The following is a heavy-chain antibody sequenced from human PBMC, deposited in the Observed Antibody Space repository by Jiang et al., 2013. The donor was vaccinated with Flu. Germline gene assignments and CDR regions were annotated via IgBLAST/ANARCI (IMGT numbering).Heavy chain of an antibody. CDR1: GYTLTELS. CDR2: FDPEDGET. CDR3: ATVAKRAAAGMAAFDI. J-gene: IGHJ3*02. V-gene: IGHV1-24*01. D-gene: IGHD6-13*01. Sequence: SGAEVKKPGASVKVSCKVSGYTLTELSMHWVRQAPGKGLEWMGGFDPEDGETIYAQKFQGRVTMTEDTSTDTAYMELSSLRSEDTAVYYCATVAKRAAAGMAAFDIWGQGTMVTVSS.